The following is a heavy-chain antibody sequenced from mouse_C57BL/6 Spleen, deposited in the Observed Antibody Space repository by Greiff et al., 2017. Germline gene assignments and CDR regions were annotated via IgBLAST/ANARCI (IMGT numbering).Heavy chain of an antibody. Sequence: EVKLVESGGGLVQPGGSLSLSCAASGFTFTDYYMSWVRQPPGKALEWLGFIRHKANGYTTEYSASVKGRFTISRDNSQSILYLQMNALRAEDSATYYCARSLYGSSPFAYWGQGTLVTVSA. J-gene: IGHJ3*01. CDR1: GFTFTDYY. CDR3: ARSLYGSSPFAY. D-gene: IGHD1-1*01. CDR2: IRHKANGYTT. V-gene: IGHV7-3*01.